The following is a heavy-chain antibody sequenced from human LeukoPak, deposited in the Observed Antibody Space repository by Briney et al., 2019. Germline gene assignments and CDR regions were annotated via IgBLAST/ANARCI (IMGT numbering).Heavy chain of an antibody. Sequence: ASVKVSCKASGYTFTSYGISWVRQAPGQGLEWMGWISAYNGNTNYAQKLQGRVTMTTDTSTSTACMELRSLRSDDTAVYYCARGDGAYVYFDWETRGYYFDYWGQGTLVTVSS. V-gene: IGHV1-18*01. CDR2: ISAYNGNT. J-gene: IGHJ4*02. CDR3: ARGDGAYVYFDWETRGYYFDY. D-gene: IGHD3-9*01. CDR1: GYTFTSYG.